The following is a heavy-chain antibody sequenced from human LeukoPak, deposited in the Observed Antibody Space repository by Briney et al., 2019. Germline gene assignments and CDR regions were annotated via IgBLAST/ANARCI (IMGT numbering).Heavy chain of an antibody. V-gene: IGHV4-34*01. CDR2: INHSGST. CDR3: ARERRGVARLAY. CDR1: GGTFSGYY. D-gene: IGHD3-3*01. Sequence: SETLSLTCAVSGGTFSGYYWSWIRQPPGKGLEWIGEINHSGSTTYNPSLKGRVTISVDTSKNQFSLKLSSVTAADTAVYYCARERRGVARLAYWGQGTLVTVSS. J-gene: IGHJ4*02.